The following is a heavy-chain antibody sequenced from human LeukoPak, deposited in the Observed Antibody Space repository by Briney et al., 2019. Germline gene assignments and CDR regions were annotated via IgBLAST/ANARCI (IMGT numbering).Heavy chain of an antibody. D-gene: IGHD6-25*01. Sequence: SETLSLTCTVSGGSISSYYWSWIRQPPGKGLEWIGYNSYSGNTNKNPSLKSRLIISVDTSKNQFSLKLSSVTAADTAVYYCARVGGGNFDYWGQGTLVTVSS. CDR2: NSYSGNT. J-gene: IGHJ4*02. CDR1: GGSISSYY. CDR3: ARVGGGNFDY. V-gene: IGHV4-59*01.